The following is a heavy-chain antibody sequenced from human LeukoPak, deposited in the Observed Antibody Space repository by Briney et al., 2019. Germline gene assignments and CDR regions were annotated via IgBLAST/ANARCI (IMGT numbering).Heavy chain of an antibody. CDR2: IRSDGSNQ. V-gene: IGHV3-30*02. CDR1: GFTFNTYD. J-gene: IGHJ4*02. CDR3: ALFDY. Sequence: PGGSRRLSCAASGFTFNTYDIHWVRQAPGKGLEWVAFIRSDGSNQYYADSVRGRFTIFRDNSKNTLFLQMSSLRPEDTAVYYCALFDYWGRGTLVTVSS.